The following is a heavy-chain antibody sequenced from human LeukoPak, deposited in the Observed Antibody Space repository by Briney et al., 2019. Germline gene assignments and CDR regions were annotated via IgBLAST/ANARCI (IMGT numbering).Heavy chain of an antibody. V-gene: IGHV3-48*01. Sequence: GGSLRLSCAASGFSFSSYWMSWVRQAPGKGLEWVSYISSSSSTIYYADSVKGRFTISRDNAKNSLYLQMNSLRAEDTAVYYCARGLRYFDWLTPFDYWGQGTLVTVSS. CDR1: GFSFSSYW. CDR3: ARGLRYFDWLTPFDY. CDR2: ISSSSSTI. D-gene: IGHD3-9*01. J-gene: IGHJ4*02.